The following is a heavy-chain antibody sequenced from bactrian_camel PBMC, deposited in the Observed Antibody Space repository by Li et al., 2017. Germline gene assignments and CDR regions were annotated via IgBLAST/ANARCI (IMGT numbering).Heavy chain of an antibody. CDR1: GFTSNGCS. J-gene: IGHJ4*01. CDR2: IDSDGNT. CDR3: AAARLVYSRNLLLANEYKH. D-gene: IGHD3*01. Sequence: HVQLVESGGGSVQDGGSLRLSCTAPGFTSNGCSMDWFRQAAGKEREWVAAIDSDGNTSYADSVKGRFTISRDNAKNTLYLQMNNLQPEDSAMYFCAAARLVYSRNLLLANEYKHWGQGTQVTVS. V-gene: IGHV3S26*01.